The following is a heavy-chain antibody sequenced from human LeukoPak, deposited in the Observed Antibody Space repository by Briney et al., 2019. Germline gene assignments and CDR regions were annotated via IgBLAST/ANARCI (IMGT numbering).Heavy chain of an antibody. CDR1: GYTFTSYG. D-gene: IGHD6-19*01. J-gene: IGHJ5*02. Sequence: ASVKVSCKASGYTFTSYGISWVRQAPGQGLEWMGWISAYNGNTNYAQKLQGRVTMTTDTSTSTAYMELSSLRSEDTAVYYCARGPLEYSSGWKYPNWFDPWGQGTLVTVSS. CDR3: ARGPLEYSSGWKYPNWFDP. V-gene: IGHV1-18*01. CDR2: ISAYNGNT.